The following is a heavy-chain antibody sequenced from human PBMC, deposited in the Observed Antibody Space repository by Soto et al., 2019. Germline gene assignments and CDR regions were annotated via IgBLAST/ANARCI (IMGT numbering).Heavy chain of an antibody. V-gene: IGHV4-30-4*01. Sequence: QVQLQESGPGLVKPSQTLSLTCTVSGGSISTVDYWWSWIRQSPDLGLEWIGHIYDGGRTYNNPSLESRVTMSVDTPKSQLSLTLSSVSAEDTAVYYCARGPSGDKVDSWGQGTLVTVSS. D-gene: IGHD7-27*01. CDR2: IYDGGRT. J-gene: IGHJ4*02. CDR3: ARGPSGDKVDS. CDR1: GGSISTVDYW.